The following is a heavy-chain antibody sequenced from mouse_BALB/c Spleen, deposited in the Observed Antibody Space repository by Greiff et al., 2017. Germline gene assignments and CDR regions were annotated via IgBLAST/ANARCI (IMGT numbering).Heavy chain of an antibody. J-gene: IGHJ3*01. CDR3: ARNLYGNYLPFAY. CDR2: IWSGGST. Sequence: VKLQQSGPGLVQPSQSLSITCTVSGFSLTSYGVHWVRQSPGKGLEWLGVIWSGGSTDYNAAFISRLSISKDNSKSQVFFKMNSLQANDTAIYYCARNLYGNYLPFAYWGQGTLVTVSA. V-gene: IGHV2-2*02. CDR1: GFSLTSYG. D-gene: IGHD2-1*01.